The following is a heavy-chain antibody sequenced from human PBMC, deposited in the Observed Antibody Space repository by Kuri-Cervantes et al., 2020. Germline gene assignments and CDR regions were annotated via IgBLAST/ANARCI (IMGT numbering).Heavy chain of an antibody. V-gene: IGHV3-9*01. CDR2: ISWNSGTI. J-gene: IGHJ6*03. Sequence: GGSLRLSCAASGFTFDDYAMHWVRQVPGRGLEWVSGISWNSGTIGYADSVKGRFTISRDNAKNSLYLQMNSLRAEDTAVYYCARGARYYYMDVWGKGTTVTVSS. CDR1: GFTFDDYA. CDR3: ARGARYYYMDV.